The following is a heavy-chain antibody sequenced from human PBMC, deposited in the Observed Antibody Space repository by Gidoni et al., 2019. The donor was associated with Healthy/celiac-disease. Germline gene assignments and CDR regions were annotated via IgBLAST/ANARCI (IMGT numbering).Heavy chain of an antibody. D-gene: IGHD6-13*01. V-gene: IGHV3-9*02. Sequence: EVQLVEPGRGLVQPGRSLRLSCAASGFTSSDYALRWVRHAPGKGLEWVSGISWNSGSIGYADSVKGRFTISRNNDKNSLYRQMNSLRAEDTALYYCAKDIVAAAGTGAFDIWGQGTMVTVSS. J-gene: IGHJ3*02. CDR3: AKDIVAAAGTGAFDI. CDR2: ISWNSGSI. CDR1: GFTSSDYA.